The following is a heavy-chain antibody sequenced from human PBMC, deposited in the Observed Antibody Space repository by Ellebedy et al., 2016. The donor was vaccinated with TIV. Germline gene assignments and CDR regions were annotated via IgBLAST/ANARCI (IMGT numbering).Heavy chain of an antibody. CDR1: GFTFSSYA. D-gene: IGHD6-19*01. J-gene: IGHJ5*02. CDR3: ARDLSGPNWFDP. V-gene: IGHV3-30-3*01. Sequence: GESLKISXAASGFTFSSYAMHWVRQAPGKGLEWVAVISYDGSNKYYADSVKGRFTISRDNSKNTLYLQMNSLRAEDTAVYYCARDLSGPNWFDPWGQGTLVTVSS. CDR2: ISYDGSNK.